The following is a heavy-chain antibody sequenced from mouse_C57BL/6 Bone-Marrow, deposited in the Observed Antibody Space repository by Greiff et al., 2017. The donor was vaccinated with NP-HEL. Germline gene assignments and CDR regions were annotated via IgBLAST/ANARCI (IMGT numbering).Heavy chain of an antibody. CDR1: GYTFTSYW. CDR3: ARRGATQACWFAY. V-gene: IGHV1-53*01. Sequence: VQLQQPGTELVKPGASVKLSCKASGYTFTSYWMHWVKQRPGPGLEWIGNINPSNGGTNYNEKFKSKATLTVDKSSSTAYMQLSSLTSKDTAVYYCARRGATQACWFAYWGQGTLVTVSA. J-gene: IGHJ3*01. D-gene: IGHD3-2*02. CDR2: INPSNGGT.